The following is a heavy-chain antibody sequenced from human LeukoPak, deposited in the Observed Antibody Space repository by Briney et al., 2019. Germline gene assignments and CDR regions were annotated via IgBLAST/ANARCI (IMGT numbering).Heavy chain of an antibody. J-gene: IGHJ4*02. V-gene: IGHV3-48*01. D-gene: IGHD3-22*01. CDR1: GFTFSSYD. CDR3: ARHRDSSGTDY. CDR2: ISRLSSTI. Sequence: PGGSLRLSCAASGFTFSSYDMNWVRQAPGKGLEWVSYISRLSSTIYSADSVKGRFTISRDNAKNSLFLQMYRLRAEDTAVYYCARHRDSSGTDYWGQGTLVTVSS.